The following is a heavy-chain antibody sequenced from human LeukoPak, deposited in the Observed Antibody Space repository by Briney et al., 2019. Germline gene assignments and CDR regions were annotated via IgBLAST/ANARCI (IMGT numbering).Heavy chain of an antibody. CDR2: IIPIFGTA. V-gene: IGHV1-69*05. CDR1: GGTFSSYA. CDR3: ASYPLGDGYNHLPHLRY. Sequence: SVKVSCKASGGTFSSYAISWVRQAPGQGLEWMGGIIPIFGTANYAQKFQGRVTITTDESTSTAYMELSSLRSEDTAVYYCASYPLGDGYNHLPHLRYWGQGTLVTVSS. J-gene: IGHJ4*02. D-gene: IGHD5-24*01.